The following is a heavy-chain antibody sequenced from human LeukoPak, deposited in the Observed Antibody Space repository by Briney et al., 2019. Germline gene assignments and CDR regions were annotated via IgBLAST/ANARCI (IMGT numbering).Heavy chain of an antibody. D-gene: IGHD6-19*01. J-gene: IGHJ4*02. Sequence: SQTLSLTCAISGDSVSSKNGAWNWIRQSPSRGLDWLGRTYCRSKWYSDYAVSVQGRITITPDTSKNQMSLQLYSVTPEDAAVYYCARDLGNTGWHTFDYWGQGTLVTVSS. V-gene: IGHV6-1*01. CDR1: GDSVSSKNGA. CDR3: ARDLGNTGWHTFDY. CDR2: TYCRSKWYS.